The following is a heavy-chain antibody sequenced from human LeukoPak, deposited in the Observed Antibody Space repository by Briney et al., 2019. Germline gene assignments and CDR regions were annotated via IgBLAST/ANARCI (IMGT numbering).Heavy chain of an antibody. Sequence: PGGSLRLSCSASGFTFSRYTMYWVRQAPGKGLEYVSAITSNGGSTYYADSVKGRFTTSRDSSKNTLFLQMSSLRPEDTAVYYCVRYSSGLDYWGQGTLVTVSS. CDR3: VRYSSGLDY. D-gene: IGHD6-19*01. V-gene: IGHV3-64D*06. CDR1: GFTFSRYT. J-gene: IGHJ4*02. CDR2: ITSNGGST.